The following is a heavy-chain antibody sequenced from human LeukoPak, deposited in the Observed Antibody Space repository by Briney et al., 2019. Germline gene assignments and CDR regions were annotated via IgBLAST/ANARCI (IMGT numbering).Heavy chain of an antibody. D-gene: IGHD1-14*01. CDR2: IYYVGST. J-gene: IGHJ5*02. CDR1: GGSISSSSYY. V-gene: IGHV4-39*01. CDR3: ASRYGIQNWFDP. Sequence: PSETLSPTCTVSGGSISSSSYYWGWIRQPPGKGLEWIGSIYYVGSTYYNPSLKSRVTISVDTSRNQFSLKLSSVTAADTAVYYCASRYGIQNWFDPWGQGTLVTVSS.